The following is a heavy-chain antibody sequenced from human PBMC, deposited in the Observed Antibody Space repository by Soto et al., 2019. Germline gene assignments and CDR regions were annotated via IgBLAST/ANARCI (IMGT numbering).Heavy chain of an antibody. CDR3: ARESRDGYSHFDY. J-gene: IGHJ4*02. Sequence: ASVKVSCKASGYTFTSYYMHWVRQAPGQGLEWMGIINPSGGSTSYAQKFQGRVTMTTDTSTSTAYMELSSLRSEDTAVYYCARESRDGYSHFDYWGQGTLVNVSS. V-gene: IGHV1-46*01. CDR2: INPSGGST. CDR1: GYTFTSYY. D-gene: IGHD5-18*01.